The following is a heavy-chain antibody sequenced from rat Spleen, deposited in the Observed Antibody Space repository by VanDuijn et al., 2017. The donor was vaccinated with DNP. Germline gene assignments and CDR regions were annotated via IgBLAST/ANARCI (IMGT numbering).Heavy chain of an antibody. CDR2: INSEGTT. D-gene: IGHD1-4*01. CDR3: ARSTDCGCNWDY. V-gene: IGHV3-3*01. Sequence: EVQLQESGPGLVKHSQSLSLTCSVTGYSITSDYRWNCIRKFPVNKLEWMGYINSEGTTNYNPALKSRISITRETSNNQFFLQVKSITTEDTATYYCARSTDCGCNWDYWCQGVMVPVSS. CDR1: GYSITSDYR. J-gene: IGHJ2*01.